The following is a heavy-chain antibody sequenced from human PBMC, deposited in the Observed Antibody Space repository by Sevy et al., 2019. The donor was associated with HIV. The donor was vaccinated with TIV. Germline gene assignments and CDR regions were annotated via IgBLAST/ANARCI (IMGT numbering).Heavy chain of an antibody. CDR2: IWYDGSSQ. Sequence: GGSLRLSCAASGFIFSTYGMHWVRQAPGKGLEWVALIWYDGSSQYYADSVQGRFTISRDNSKNTLYLQMNSLRAEDTAAYYCVSGASIAAAGNFAYWGQGTLVTVSS. CDR3: VSGASIAAAGNFAY. D-gene: IGHD6-13*01. V-gene: IGHV3-33*08. J-gene: IGHJ4*02. CDR1: GFIFSTYG.